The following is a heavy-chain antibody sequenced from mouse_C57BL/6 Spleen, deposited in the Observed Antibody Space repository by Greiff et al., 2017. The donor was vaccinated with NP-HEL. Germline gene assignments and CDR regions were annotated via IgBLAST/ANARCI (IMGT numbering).Heavy chain of an antibody. V-gene: IGHV1-42*01. Sequence: VQLQQSGPELVKPGASVKISCKASGYSFTGYYMNWVKQSPEKSLEWIGEINPSTGGTTYNQKFKAKATLTVDKSSSTAYMQLKSLTSEDSAVYYCARTYFLDYWGQGTTLTVSS. CDR2: INPSTGGT. CDR3: ARTYFLDY. CDR1: GYSFTGYY. J-gene: IGHJ2*01. D-gene: IGHD2-10*01.